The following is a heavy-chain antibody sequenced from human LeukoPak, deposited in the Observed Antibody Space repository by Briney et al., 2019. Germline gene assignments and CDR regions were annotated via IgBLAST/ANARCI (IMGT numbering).Heavy chain of an antibody. CDR2: ISAYNGNT. CDR3: ASGILWFGESNDAFDI. J-gene: IGHJ3*02. CDR1: GYTFTSYG. D-gene: IGHD3-10*01. V-gene: IGHV1-18*01. Sequence: APVKVSCKASGYTFTSYGISWVRQAPGQGLEWMGWISAYNGNTNYAQKLQGRVTMTTDTSTSTAYMELRSLRSDDTAVYYCASGILWFGESNDAFDIWGQGTMVTVSS.